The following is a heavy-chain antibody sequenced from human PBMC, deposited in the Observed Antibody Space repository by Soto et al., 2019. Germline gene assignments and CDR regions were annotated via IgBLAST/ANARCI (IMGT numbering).Heavy chain of an antibody. J-gene: IGHJ5*02. D-gene: IGHD3-22*01. V-gene: IGHV3-48*01. CDR1: GFTFSTYS. CDR3: VREGDSSGWYNWFDP. CDR2: ISISSSTI. Sequence: EVQLVESGGGLVQPGGSLRLSCAASGFTFSTYSMNWVRQAPGKGLEWVSYISISSSTIYYADSVKGRFTISGDNAKNSLYLQMNSLRAEDTAVDYCVREGDSSGWYNWFDPWGQGTLVTVSS.